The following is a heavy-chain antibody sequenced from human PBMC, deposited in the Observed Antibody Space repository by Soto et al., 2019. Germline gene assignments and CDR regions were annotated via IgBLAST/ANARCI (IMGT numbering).Heavy chain of an antibody. CDR3: TTWLTAHFDY. V-gene: IGHV3-11*03. CDR1: GFTFSDYY. D-gene: IGHD2-21*02. J-gene: IGHJ4*02. CDR2: SSDRRTGNT. Sequence: PGGSLRLSCAASGFTFSDYYMSWIRQAPGKGLEWVATSSDRRTGNTHYSDSVRGRFTLSRDYSRNILFLQMDSLRADDTALYYCTTWLTAHFDYWGRGTQVTVS.